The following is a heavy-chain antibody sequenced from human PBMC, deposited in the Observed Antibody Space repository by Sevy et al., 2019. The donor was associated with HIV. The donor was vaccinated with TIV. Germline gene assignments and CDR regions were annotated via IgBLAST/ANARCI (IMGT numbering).Heavy chain of an antibody. CDR2: IIPIFGTA. J-gene: IGHJ5*02. Sequence: ASVKVSCKASGGTFSSYAISWVRQAPGQGLEWMGGIIPIFGTANYAQKFQGRVTITADESTSTAYMELSSLRSEDTAVYYCASGGYSSSWDNPREHKYNWFDPWGQGTLVTVSS. CDR1: GGTFSSYA. V-gene: IGHV1-69*13. D-gene: IGHD6-13*01. CDR3: ASGGYSSSWDNPREHKYNWFDP.